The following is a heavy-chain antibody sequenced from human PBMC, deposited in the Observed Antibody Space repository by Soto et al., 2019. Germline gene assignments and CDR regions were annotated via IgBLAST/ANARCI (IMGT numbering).Heavy chain of an antibody. D-gene: IGHD3-22*01. CDR1: GGSFKSGSYS. V-gene: IGHV4-61*01. CDR2: VYHTGRT. Sequence: SETLSLTCTVSGGSFKSGSYSWSWIRQPPGKGLEWIGYVYHTGRTSYNPSLKSRVSISMDTSKNQFSLNLDSVTGLKAEDTAVYYCATDPPRNYYDNNGPMGNWGQGTLVTVSS. CDR3: ATDPPRNYYDNNGPMGN. J-gene: IGHJ4*02.